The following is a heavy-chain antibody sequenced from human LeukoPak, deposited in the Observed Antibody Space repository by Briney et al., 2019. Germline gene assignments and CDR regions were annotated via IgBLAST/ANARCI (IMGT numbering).Heavy chain of an antibody. CDR1: GGTFSSYA. V-gene: IGHV1-18*01. J-gene: IGHJ6*03. Sequence: ASVKVSCKASGGTFSSYAISRVRQAPGQGLEWMGWISGHNDDTNYAQRLQGRVTMTTDTSTSTAYMELRSLRSDDTAVYYCARAGYCSGGSCYPYYYYYYMDVWGKGTTVTVSS. D-gene: IGHD2-15*01. CDR2: ISGHNDDT. CDR3: ARAGYCSGGSCYPYYYYYYMDV.